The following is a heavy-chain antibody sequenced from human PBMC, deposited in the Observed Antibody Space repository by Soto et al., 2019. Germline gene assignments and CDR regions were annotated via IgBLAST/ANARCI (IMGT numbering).Heavy chain of an antibody. CDR2: ISAYNGNT. CDR3: ARDVNKGRIEY. J-gene: IGHJ4*02. Sequence: QVQLVQSGAEVKKPGASVKVSCKASGYTFTSYAISWVRQAPGQGLEWMGWISAYNGNTNYAQKLQGRITMTTDTATSTGFIEPRSLKSDDAAVYFCARDVNKGRIEYRGQGTLVTVSS. V-gene: IGHV1-18*01. CDR1: GYTFTSYA.